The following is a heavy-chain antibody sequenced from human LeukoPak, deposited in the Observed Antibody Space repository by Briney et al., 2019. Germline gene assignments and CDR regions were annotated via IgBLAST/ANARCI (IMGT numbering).Heavy chain of an antibody. CDR2: IYYSGST. CDR1: GGSISSFY. J-gene: IGHJ4*02. D-gene: IGHD3-16*01. V-gene: IGHV4-59*01. CDR3: AGEHLGGPIDY. Sequence: PSETLSLTCTVSGGSISSFYWSWIRQPPGKGLEWIGYIYYSGSTNYNPSLKSRVTISVDTSKNQFSLKLSSVTAADTAVYYCAGEHLGGPIDYWGQGTLVTVSS.